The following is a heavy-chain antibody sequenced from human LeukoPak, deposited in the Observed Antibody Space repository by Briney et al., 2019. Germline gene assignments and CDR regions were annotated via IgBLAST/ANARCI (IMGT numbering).Heavy chain of an antibody. D-gene: IGHD5-24*01. CDR3: ARVEAATTNPRFGY. V-gene: IGHV4-31*03. CDR2: ISYSGTA. J-gene: IGHJ4*02. Sequence: SETLSLTCTVSGGYISSGEYYWSWIRQHPGKGLEWIGYISYSGTAYYNPSLKSRVTISVDTSKNQFSLTSVTAADTAMYYCARVEAATTNPRFGYWGQGVLVTVSS. CDR1: GGYISSGEYY.